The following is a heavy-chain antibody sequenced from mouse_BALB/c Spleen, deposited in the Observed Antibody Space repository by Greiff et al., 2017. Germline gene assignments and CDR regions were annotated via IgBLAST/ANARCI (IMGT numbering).Heavy chain of an antibody. CDR3: ARGAYEAWFAY. V-gene: IGHV1S126*01. J-gene: IGHJ3*01. CDR1: GYSFTSYW. D-gene: IGHD1-1*01. Sequence: VKVVESGPQLVRPGASVKISCKASGYSFTSYWMHWVKQRPGQGLEWIGMIDPSDSETRLNQKFKDKATLTVDKSSSTAYMQLSSPTSEDSAVYYCARGAYEAWFAYWGQGTLVTVSA. CDR2: IDPSDSET.